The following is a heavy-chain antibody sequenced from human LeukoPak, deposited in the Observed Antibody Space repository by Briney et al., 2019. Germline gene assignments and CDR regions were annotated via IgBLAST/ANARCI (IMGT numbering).Heavy chain of an antibody. Sequence: SVKVSCKASGYTFTSYGISWLRQAPVQGLEWMGGIIPIFGTANYAQKFQGRVTITADESTSTAYMELSSLRSEDTAVYYCARVSAYCGGDCYNYWGQGTLVTVSS. J-gene: IGHJ4*02. CDR3: ARVSAYCGGDCYNY. D-gene: IGHD2-21*01. CDR1: GYTFTSYG. CDR2: IIPIFGTA. V-gene: IGHV1-69*13.